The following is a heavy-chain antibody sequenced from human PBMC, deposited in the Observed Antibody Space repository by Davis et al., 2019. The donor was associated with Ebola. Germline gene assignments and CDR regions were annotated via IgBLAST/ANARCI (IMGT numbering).Heavy chain of an antibody. D-gene: IGHD4-17*01. J-gene: IGHJ4*02. Sequence: GGALRLSCAASGFTFSSYAMSWVRQAPGKGLEWVSAISGSGGSTYYADSVKGRFTISRDNSKNTLYLQMNSLRAEDTAVYYCARHDYGDSHFDYWGQGTPVTVSS. CDR3: ARHDYGDSHFDY. CDR2: ISGSGGST. CDR1: GFTFSSYA. V-gene: IGHV3-23*01.